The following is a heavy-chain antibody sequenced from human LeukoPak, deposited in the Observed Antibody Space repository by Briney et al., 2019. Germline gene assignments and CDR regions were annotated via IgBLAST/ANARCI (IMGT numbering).Heavy chain of an antibody. J-gene: IGHJ5*02. CDR1: IDSFSNYH. Sequence: PSETLSLTCAVYIDSFSNYHWNWIRQTPAKGMEWIGEVNESGGTNISPSLRSRVILSVDTSKNQFSLKLYYCARVQGATVPQVGKNWFDPWGQGTRVTVSS. CDR2: VNESGGT. CDR3: VGKNWFDP. D-gene: IGHD3-10*01. V-gene: IGHV4-34*01.